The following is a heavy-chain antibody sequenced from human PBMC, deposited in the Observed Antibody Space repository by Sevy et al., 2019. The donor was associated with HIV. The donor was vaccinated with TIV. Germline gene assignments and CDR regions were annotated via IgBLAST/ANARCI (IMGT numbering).Heavy chain of an antibody. V-gene: IGHV3-33*01. CDR2: IWYDGSNK. J-gene: IGHJ4*02. CDR3: ARDNLHGYLDY. Sequence: GGSLRLSCAASGFTFSSYGMHWVRQAPGKGLEWVAVIWYDGSNKYYADSVKGRFTISRDNSKNTLYLQMNSLRAEDTAVYYCARDNLHGYLDYWGQGTLVTVSS. CDR1: GFTFSSYG. D-gene: IGHD2-8*01.